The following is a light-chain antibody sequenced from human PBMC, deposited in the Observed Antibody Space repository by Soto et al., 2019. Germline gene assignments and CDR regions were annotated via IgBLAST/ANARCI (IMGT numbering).Light chain of an antibody. Sequence: DIQMTQSPSTLSGSVGDRVTITCRASQTISSWLAWYQQKPGKAPKLLIYKASTLKSGVPSRFSGSGSGTEFTLTINSLQPEDFATYYCQQLHSYPFTFGQGTRLEIK. CDR3: QQLHSYPFT. J-gene: IGKJ5*01. CDR2: KAS. V-gene: IGKV1-5*03. CDR1: QTISSW.